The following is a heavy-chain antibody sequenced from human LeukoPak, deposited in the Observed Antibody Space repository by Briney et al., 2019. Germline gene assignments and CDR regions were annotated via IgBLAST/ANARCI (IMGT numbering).Heavy chain of an antibody. J-gene: IGHJ4*02. CDR1: GYTLTGLS. CDR3: ATVHQQLVRYFDY. Sequence: ASVKVSCKVSGYTLTGLSMHWVRQAPGKGLEWMGGFDPEDGETIYAQKFQGRVTMTEDTSTDTAYMELSSLRSEDTAVYYCATVHQQLVRYFDYWGQGTLVTVSS. D-gene: IGHD6-13*01. V-gene: IGHV1-24*01. CDR2: FDPEDGET.